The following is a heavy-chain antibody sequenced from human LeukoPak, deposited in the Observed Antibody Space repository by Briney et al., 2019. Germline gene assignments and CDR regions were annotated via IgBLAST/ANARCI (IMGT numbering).Heavy chain of an antibody. V-gene: IGHV3-30*04. CDR3: ARVRIAAAAPYYFDY. Sequence: GGSLRLSCAASGFTFSSYAMHWVRQAPGKGLEWVAVISYDGSNKYYADSVKGRFTISRDNSKNTLYLQMNSLRAEDTAVYYCARVRIAAAAPYYFDYWGQGTLVIVSS. J-gene: IGHJ4*02. D-gene: IGHD6-13*01. CDR2: ISYDGSNK. CDR1: GFTFSSYA.